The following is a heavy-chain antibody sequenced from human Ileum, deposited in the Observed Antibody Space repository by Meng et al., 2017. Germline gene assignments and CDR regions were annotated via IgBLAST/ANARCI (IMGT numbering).Heavy chain of an antibody. D-gene: IGHD3-10*01. CDR3: ARRDNQGPGFGVDY. Sequence: QVQLVQTGSELKKPGDSAKAAGKASGYTFTTSAMNWVRQAPGQGLEWMGWINTNYGNPTYAQGFTGRFVFSLDTSVSTAYLQISSLKAEDTAVYYCARRDNQGPGFGVDYWGQGTLVTVSS. J-gene: IGHJ4*02. V-gene: IGHV7-4-1*02. CDR1: GYTFTTSA. CDR2: INTNYGNP.